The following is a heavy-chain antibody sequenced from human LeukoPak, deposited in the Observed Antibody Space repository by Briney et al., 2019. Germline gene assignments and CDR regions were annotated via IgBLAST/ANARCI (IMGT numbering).Heavy chain of an antibody. CDR3: AKDRSGGSFDS. J-gene: IGHJ4*02. Sequence: PGGSLRLSCAASGFTFSSYAMHWVRQAPGKGLEWVAVISYDGSNKYYADSVKGRFTISRDNSKNTLYLQMNSLRAEDTALYYCAKDRSGGSFDSWGQGTLVTVSS. V-gene: IGHV3-30*04. CDR1: GFTFSSYA. D-gene: IGHD2-15*01. CDR2: ISYDGSNK.